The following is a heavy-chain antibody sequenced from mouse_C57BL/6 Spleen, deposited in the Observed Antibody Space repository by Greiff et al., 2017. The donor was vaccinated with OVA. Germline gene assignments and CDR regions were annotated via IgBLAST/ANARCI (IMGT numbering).Heavy chain of an antibody. J-gene: IGHJ1*03. D-gene: IGHD1-1*01. CDR3: ARGGGYYYGSSGWYFDV. CDR1: GYAFSSSW. Sequence: VQLVESGPELVKPGASVKISCKASGYAFSSSWMNWVKQRPGKGLEWIGRIYPGDGDTNYNGKFKGKATLTADKSSSTAYMQLSSLTSEDSAVYCCARGGGYYYGSSGWYFDVWGTGTTVTVSS. CDR2: IYPGDGDT. V-gene: IGHV1-82*01.